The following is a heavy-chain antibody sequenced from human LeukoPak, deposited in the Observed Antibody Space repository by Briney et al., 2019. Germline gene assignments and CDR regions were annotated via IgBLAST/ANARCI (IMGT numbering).Heavy chain of an antibody. V-gene: IGHV1-8*01. D-gene: IGHD1-26*01. CDR1: GYTFTSYD. CDR3: ARTGRSYRQFDY. J-gene: IGHJ4*02. CDR2: MSPNSGNT. Sequence: RAASVKVSCKASGYTFTSYDFNWVRQATGQGLEWMGWMSPNSGNTGYAQKFQGRVTMTRDTSISTAYMELSRLRSDDTAVYYCARTGRSYRQFDYWGQGTLVTVSS.